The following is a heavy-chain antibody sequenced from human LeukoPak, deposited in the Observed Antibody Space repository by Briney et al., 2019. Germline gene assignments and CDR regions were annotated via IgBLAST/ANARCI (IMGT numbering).Heavy chain of an antibody. Sequence: GGSLRLSCSVSGFTFSSYGMHWVRQAPGKGLEWVAFIRYDGSNKYYADSVKGRFTISRDNSKNSLYLQMSSLRADDTAVYYCARDRLLYYYDSGPTGHFQHWGQGTLVTVSS. CDR1: GFTFSSYG. D-gene: IGHD3-22*01. CDR3: ARDRLLYYYDSGPTGHFQH. J-gene: IGHJ1*01. V-gene: IGHV3-30*02. CDR2: IRYDGSNK.